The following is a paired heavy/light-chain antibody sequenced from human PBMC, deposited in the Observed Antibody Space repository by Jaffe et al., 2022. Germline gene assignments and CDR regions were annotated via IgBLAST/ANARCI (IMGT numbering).Light chain of an antibody. CDR1: RSNIGAGYD. Sequence: QSVLTQPPSVSGAPGQRVTISCTGSRSNIGAGYDVHWYQQLPGTAPKLLIFANTNRPSGVPDRFSGSKSGTSGSLAITGLQAEDEADYYCQSYDSSLNAWVFGGGTKVTVL. CDR2: ANT. J-gene: IGLJ3*02. CDR3: QSYDSSLNAWV. V-gene: IGLV1-40*01.
Heavy chain of an antibody. D-gene: IGHD6-19*01. CDR1: GFTFRDYA. CDR2: INYSGGST. J-gene: IGHJ5*02. Sequence: EVQLLESGGGLVQPGGSLRLSCAASGFTFRDYAMNWVRQAPGKGPEWVSAINYSGGSTYYADSVKGRFTISRDNSKNTLYLEMNSLRAEDTALYYCAKDPIGHVVVAGANWFDPWGQGTLVTVSS. V-gene: IGHV3-23*01. CDR3: AKDPIGHVVVAGANWFDP.